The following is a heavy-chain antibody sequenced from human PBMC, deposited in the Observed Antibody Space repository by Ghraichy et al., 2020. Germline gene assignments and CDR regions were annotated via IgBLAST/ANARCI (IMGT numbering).Heavy chain of an antibody. V-gene: IGHV1-18*01. D-gene: IGHD5-12*01. Sequence: ASVKVSCKASGYTFTSYGISWVRQAAGQGLEWMGWISAYNGNTNYAQKHQGRVTMTTDTSTSTAYMELRSLRSDDTAVYYCARSGDIVATIFFSRHWDFDLWGRGTLVTVSS. J-gene: IGHJ2*01. CDR2: ISAYNGNT. CDR3: ARSGDIVATIFFSRHWDFDL. CDR1: GYTFTSYG.